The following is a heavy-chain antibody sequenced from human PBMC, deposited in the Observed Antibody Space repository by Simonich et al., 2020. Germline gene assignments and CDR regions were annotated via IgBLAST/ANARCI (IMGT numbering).Heavy chain of an antibody. V-gene: IGHV1-2*02. CDR3: ARDSYSSWYFDL. CDR2: INPNIGGT. Sequence: QVQLVQSGAEVKKPGASVKVACKASGYTFTGYYMHWVRQDPVQGLEWMGWINPNIGGTNNAQKFKGRVTMTRDTSISTAYMELSRLRSDDTAVYYCARDSYSSWYFDLWGRGTLVTVSS. CDR1: GYTFTGYY. J-gene: IGHJ2*01. D-gene: IGHD6-13*01.